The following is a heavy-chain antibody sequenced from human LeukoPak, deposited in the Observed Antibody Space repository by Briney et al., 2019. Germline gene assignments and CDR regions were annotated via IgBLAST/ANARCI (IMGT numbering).Heavy chain of an antibody. J-gene: IGHJ6*04. CDR2: ISSSGSTI. CDR3: AELGITMIGGV. V-gene: IGHV3-48*03. CDR1: GFTFSSYE. D-gene: IGHD3-10*02. Sequence: GGFLRLSCAASGFTFSSYEMNWVRQAPGKGLEWVSYISSSGSTIYYADSVKGRFTISRDNAKNSLYLQMNSLRAEDTAVYYCAELGITMIGGVWGKGTTVTISS.